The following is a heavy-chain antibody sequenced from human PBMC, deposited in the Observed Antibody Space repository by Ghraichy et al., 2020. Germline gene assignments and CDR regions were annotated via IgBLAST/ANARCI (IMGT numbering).Heavy chain of an antibody. J-gene: IGHJ6*02. CDR1: GYNFISYY. CDR2: INVSGGGT. V-gene: IGHV1-46*01. CDR3: AHNGGYCRGGSCLGMDV. Sequence: ASVKVSCKASGYNFISYYMHWVREAPGQGLEWMGLINVSGGGTTYAQKFQARVTMTSDTSTSTVYMQLSSLRSEDTAVYYCAHNGGYCRGGSCLGMDVWGQGTTVIVSS. D-gene: IGHD2-15*01.